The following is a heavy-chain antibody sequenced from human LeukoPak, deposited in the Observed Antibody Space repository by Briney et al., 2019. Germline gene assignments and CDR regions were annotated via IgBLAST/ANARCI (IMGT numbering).Heavy chain of an antibody. V-gene: IGHV4-4*08. CDR3: ARDLRYGSGSYSYNWFDP. Sequence: SETLSLTCSVSGGSINNYYWSWIRQPPGKGLEWIGCIYSSGSTYYNPSLKSRVTISVDTSKNQFSLKLSSVTAADTAVYYCARDLRYGSGSYSYNWFDPWGRGTLVTVSS. J-gene: IGHJ5*02. CDR2: IYSSGST. D-gene: IGHD3-10*01. CDR1: GGSINNYY.